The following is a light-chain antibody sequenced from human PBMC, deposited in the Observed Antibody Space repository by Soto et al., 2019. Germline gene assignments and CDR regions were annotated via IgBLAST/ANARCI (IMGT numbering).Light chain of an antibody. CDR1: SSDVGTYNY. V-gene: IGLV2-14*01. Sequence: QSALTQPPSVSGSPGQSITISCTGTSSDVGTYNYVSWYQHHPGKAPKLMIYEVSDRPSGVSNRFSGSKSGNTASLTISGLQTEDEADYYCSSYTSSVTWVFGGGTKLTVL. CDR3: SSYTSSVTWV. CDR2: EVS. J-gene: IGLJ3*02.